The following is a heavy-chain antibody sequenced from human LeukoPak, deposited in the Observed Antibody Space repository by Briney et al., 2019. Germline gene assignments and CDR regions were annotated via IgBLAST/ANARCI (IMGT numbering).Heavy chain of an antibody. J-gene: IGHJ4*02. V-gene: IGHV3-64D*06. CDR2: LSANGGTT. CDR1: GFIISDYA. D-gene: IGHD2-2*01. Sequence: GGSLRLSCSASGFIISDYAMHWVRQAPGKGLEYGSALSANGGTTYYADSVKGRFTISRDTSKNTLYLQMSSLRAEDTAMYHCVKDLYKGDSASWYFFHYWGQGTLVTVSS. CDR3: VKDLYKGDSASWYFFHY.